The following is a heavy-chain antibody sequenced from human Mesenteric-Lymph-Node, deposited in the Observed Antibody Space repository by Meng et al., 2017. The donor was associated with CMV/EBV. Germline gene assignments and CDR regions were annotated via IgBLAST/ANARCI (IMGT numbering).Heavy chain of an antibody. CDR3: ARERQNRYCSSTSCYSGWFDP. CDR2: SIPIFATA. D-gene: IGHD2-2*01. V-gene: IGHV1-69*05. Sequence: SVKVSCKASGGSFSSYGISWVRQAPGQGLEWMGGSIPIFATANYAQKFQGRVTITTDESTTTAYMELSSLRSEDTAVYYCARERQNRYCSSTSCYSGWFDPWGQGTLVTVSS. CDR1: GGSFSSYG. J-gene: IGHJ5*02.